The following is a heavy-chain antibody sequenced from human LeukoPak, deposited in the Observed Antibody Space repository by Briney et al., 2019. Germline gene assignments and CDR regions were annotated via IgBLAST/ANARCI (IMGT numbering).Heavy chain of an antibody. J-gene: IGHJ4*02. V-gene: IGHV4-4*07. Sequence: SETLSLTCTVSGGSISSYYWSWIRQPAGKGLEWIGRIYTSGSTNYNPSLKSRVTMSVDTSKNQFSLKLSSVTAADTAVYYCAREASITMIVVVPSVYYFDYWGQGTLVTASS. D-gene: IGHD3-22*01. CDR3: AREASITMIVVVPSVYYFDY. CDR1: GGSISSYY. CDR2: IYTSGST.